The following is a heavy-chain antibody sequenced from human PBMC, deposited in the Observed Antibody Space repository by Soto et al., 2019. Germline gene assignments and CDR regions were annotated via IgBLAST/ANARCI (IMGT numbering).Heavy chain of an antibody. Sequence: ASVKVSCKASGYTFTSYDINWVRQATGQGLEWMGWMNPNSGNTGYVQKFQGRVTMTRNTSISTAYMELSNLRSEDTAVYYCARGPWDIWSPGFDPWGQGTLVPVSS. CDR2: MNPNSGNT. CDR3: ARGPWDIWSPGFDP. D-gene: IGHD3-3*01. V-gene: IGHV1-8*01. CDR1: GYTFTSYD. J-gene: IGHJ5*02.